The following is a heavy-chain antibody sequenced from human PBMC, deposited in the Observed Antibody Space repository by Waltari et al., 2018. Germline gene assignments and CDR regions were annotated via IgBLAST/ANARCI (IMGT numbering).Heavy chain of an antibody. CDR3: ARDDYYDSSGYLQPFDY. V-gene: IGHV1-3*01. CDR2: INAGNGNT. Sequence: QVQLVQSGAEVKKPGASVKVSCKASGYTFTSCAMHWVRQAPGQRLEWMGWINAGNGNTKYSQKFQGRVTITRDTSASTAYMELSSLRSEDTAVYYCARDDYYDSSGYLQPFDYWGQGTLVTVSS. J-gene: IGHJ4*02. CDR1: GYTFTSCA. D-gene: IGHD3-22*01.